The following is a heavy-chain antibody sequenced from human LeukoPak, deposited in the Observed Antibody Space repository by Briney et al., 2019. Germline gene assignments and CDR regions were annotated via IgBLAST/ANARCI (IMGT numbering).Heavy chain of an antibody. J-gene: IGHJ3*02. CDR2: MNPNSGNT. V-gene: IGHV1-8*02. Sequence: ASVKVSCKASGYTFTSYYMHWVRQATGQGLEWMGWMNPNSGNTGYAQKFQGRVTMTRNTSISTAYMELSSLRSEDTAVYYCARRGDDGSGWYEAAFDIWGQGTMVTVSS. CDR1: GYTFTSYY. D-gene: IGHD6-19*01. CDR3: ARRGDDGSGWYEAAFDI.